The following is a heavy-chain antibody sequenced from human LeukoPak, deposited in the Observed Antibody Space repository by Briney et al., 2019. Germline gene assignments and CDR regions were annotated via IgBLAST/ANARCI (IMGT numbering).Heavy chain of an antibody. J-gene: IGHJ4*02. CDR3: VKGIVVVTARAFDY. Sequence: PGGSLRLSCSASGFTFSSYAMHWVRQAPGKGLEYVSAISSSGGSTYYADSVKGRFIISRDNSKNTLYLQMSSLRPEDTAVYYCVKGIVVVTARAFDYWGQGTLVTVSS. V-gene: IGHV3-64D*06. D-gene: IGHD2-21*02. CDR1: GFTFSSYA. CDR2: ISSSGGST.